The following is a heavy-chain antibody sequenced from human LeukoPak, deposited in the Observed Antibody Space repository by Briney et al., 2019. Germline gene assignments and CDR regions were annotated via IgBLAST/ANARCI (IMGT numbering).Heavy chain of an antibody. CDR2: INAYNGNT. Sequence: ASVKVSCKASGYTFTTYGITWVRQAPGQGLEWLGWINAYNGNTNYAQKFQGRVTLTTDTSASTAYMELRSLRSDDTALYYCARDHLDIVPTIYSYWGQGTLVTVSS. CDR3: ARDHLDIVPTIYSY. V-gene: IGHV1-18*01. J-gene: IGHJ4*02. D-gene: IGHD5-12*01. CDR1: GYTFTTYG.